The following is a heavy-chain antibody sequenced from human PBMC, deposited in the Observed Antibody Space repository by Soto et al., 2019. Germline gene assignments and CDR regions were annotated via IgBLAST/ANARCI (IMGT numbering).Heavy chain of an antibody. V-gene: IGHV3-30*18. J-gene: IGHJ6*02. CDR1: GFTFSTHS. CDR2: ISYDGSNK. Sequence: VQLVESGGGLVKPGGSLRLSCAASGFTFSTHSMNWVRQAPGKGLEWVAVISYDGSNKYYAESVKGRFIISRDKSENTLYLQMNSLRAEDTALYYCAKDLGSGKPYYYYAMDVWGQGTTVTVSS. CDR3: AKDLGSGKPYYYYAMDV. D-gene: IGHD3-10*01.